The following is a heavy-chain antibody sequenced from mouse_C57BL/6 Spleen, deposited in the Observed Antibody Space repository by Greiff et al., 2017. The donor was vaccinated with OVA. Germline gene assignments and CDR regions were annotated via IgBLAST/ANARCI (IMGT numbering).Heavy chain of an antibody. Sequence: VKLVESGPGLVQPSQSLSITCTVSGFSLTSYGVHWVRQSPGKGLEWLGVIWSGGSTDYNAAFISRLSISKDNSKSQVFFKMNSLQADDTAIYYCASITTVVARGYFDVWGTGTTVTVSS. V-gene: IGHV2-2*01. D-gene: IGHD1-1*01. CDR3: ASITTVVARGYFDV. J-gene: IGHJ1*03. CDR1: GFSLTSYG. CDR2: IWSGGST.